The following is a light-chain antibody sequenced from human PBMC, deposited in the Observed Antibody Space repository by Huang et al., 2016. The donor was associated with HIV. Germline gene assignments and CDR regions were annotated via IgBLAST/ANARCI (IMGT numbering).Light chain of an antibody. CDR2: AAS. Sequence: DIQMTQSPSSLSASVGDRVTITCQASYDISNYLNWYQQKPGKAPKLLIYAASNLETGVPSRFSGIKSWTDFSLTISSLQTEDIATYYCQQYDNFPWT. CDR1: YDISNY. CDR3: QQYDNFPWT. J-gene: IGKJ1*01. V-gene: IGKV1-33*01.